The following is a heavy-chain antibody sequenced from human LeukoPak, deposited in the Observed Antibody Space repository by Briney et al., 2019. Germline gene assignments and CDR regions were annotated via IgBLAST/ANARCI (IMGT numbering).Heavy chain of an antibody. CDR2: IYTSGST. D-gene: IGHD3-10*01. CDR3: ARGLEGLGDQTAYYYYYYYMDV. V-gene: IGHV4-4*07. J-gene: IGHJ6*03. Sequence: SETLSLTCTVSGGSISSYYWSWIRQPAGKGLEWIGRIYTSGSTNYNPSLKSRVTMSVDTSKNQFSLKLSSVTAADTAVYYCARGLEGLGDQTAYYYYYYYMDVWGKGTTVTVSS. CDR1: GGSISSYY.